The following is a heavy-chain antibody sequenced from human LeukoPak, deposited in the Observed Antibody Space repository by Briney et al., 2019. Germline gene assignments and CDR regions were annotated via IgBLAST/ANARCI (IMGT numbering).Heavy chain of an antibody. CDR2: ISSSSSYI. CDR1: GFTFSSYS. CDR3: ARARTGGWSPGVVDY. D-gene: IGHD6-19*01. V-gene: IGHV3-21*01. J-gene: IGHJ4*02. Sequence: GGSLRLSCAASGFTFSSYSMNWVRQAQGKGLERVSSISSSSSYIYYADSVKGRFTISRDNAKNSLYLQMNSLRAEDTAVYYCARARTGGWSPGVVDYWGQGTLVTVSS.